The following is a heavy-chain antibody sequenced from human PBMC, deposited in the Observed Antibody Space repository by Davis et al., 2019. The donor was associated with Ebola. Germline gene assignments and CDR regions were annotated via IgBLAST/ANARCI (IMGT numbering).Heavy chain of an antibody. CDR1: GFTFTANS. V-gene: IGHV3-48*02. Sequence: PGGSLRLSSITSGFTFTANSMNWVRQAPGKGLEWISYISSSGGTTYYADFVQGRFTISRDNAKKSLYLQMNSLRDEDTAVYYCVRASSGSYYSVFDNWGQGSLVTVTS. D-gene: IGHD1-26*01. CDR2: ISSSGGTT. J-gene: IGHJ4*02. CDR3: VRASSGSYYSVFDN.